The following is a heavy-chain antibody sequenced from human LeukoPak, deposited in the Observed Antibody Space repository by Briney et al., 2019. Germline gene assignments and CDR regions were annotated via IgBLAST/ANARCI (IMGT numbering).Heavy chain of an antibody. CDR2: ISGSGGSP. Sequence: PGGSLRLSCAASGFTFSSYGMSWVRQAPGKGLEWVSAISGSGGSPYYADSVKGRFTISRDNSKNTLYLQMNSLRADDTAVYYCAKGMVRGVTLKGFDHWGQGTLVTVSS. D-gene: IGHD3-10*01. CDR1: GFTFSSYG. V-gene: IGHV3-23*01. CDR3: AKGMVRGVTLKGFDH. J-gene: IGHJ4*02.